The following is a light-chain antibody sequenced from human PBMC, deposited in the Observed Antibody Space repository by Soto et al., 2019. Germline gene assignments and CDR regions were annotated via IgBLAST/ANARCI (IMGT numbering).Light chain of an antibody. CDR3: QKYNRAPRT. V-gene: IGKV1-27*01. J-gene: IGKJ1*01. CDR1: QGISNY. Sequence: DIQMTQSPSSLSASVGDRVTITCRASQGISNYLAWYQQKPGKVPKLLIYAASTLQSGVTSRCSGSGSGTEFTLTISSLQPEDVATYYCQKYNRAPRTFGQGTKVEIK. CDR2: AAS.